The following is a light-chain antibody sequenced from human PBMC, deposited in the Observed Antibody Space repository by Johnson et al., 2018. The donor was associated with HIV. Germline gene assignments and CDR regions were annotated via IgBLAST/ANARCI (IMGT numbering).Light chain of an antibody. Sequence: QSVLTQPPSVSAAPGQKVTISCSGSSSNIGNNYVSWYQQLPGTAPKLLIYENSKRHSGIPDRFSGSKSGTSATLAITGLQTGDEADYYCGAWDSSLSAYVFGTGTQVTV. CDR1: SSNIGNNY. CDR3: GAWDSSLSAYV. CDR2: ENS. J-gene: IGLJ1*01. V-gene: IGLV1-51*02.